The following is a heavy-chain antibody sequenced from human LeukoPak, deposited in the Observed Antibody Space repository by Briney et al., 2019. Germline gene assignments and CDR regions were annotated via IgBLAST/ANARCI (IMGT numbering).Heavy chain of an antibody. J-gene: IGHJ4*02. Sequence: ETLSLTCTVSGGSISTGGYYWSWVRQAPGKGLEWVSAISGSGGSTYYADSVKGRFTISRDNSKNTLYLQMNSLRAEDTAVYYCAKTRDSSSSYFDYWGQGTLVTVSS. CDR3: AKTRDSSSSYFDY. D-gene: IGHD6-6*01. CDR2: ISGSGGST. V-gene: IGHV3-23*01. CDR1: GGSISTGGYY.